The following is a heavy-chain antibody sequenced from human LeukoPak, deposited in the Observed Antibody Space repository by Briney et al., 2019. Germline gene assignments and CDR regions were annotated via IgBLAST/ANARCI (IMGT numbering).Heavy chain of an antibody. CDR3: ARIRGAATGGSLAY. CDR1: GGSISSSSYY. V-gene: IGHV4-39*07. J-gene: IGHJ4*02. CDR2: IYYSGST. D-gene: IGHD1-26*01. Sequence: SETLSLTCTVSGGSISSSSYYWGWIRQPPGKGLEWIGSIYYSGSTYYNPSLKSRVTISVDTSNNQISLNLRSVTAADTAVYFCARIRGAATGGSLAYWGQGILVTVSS.